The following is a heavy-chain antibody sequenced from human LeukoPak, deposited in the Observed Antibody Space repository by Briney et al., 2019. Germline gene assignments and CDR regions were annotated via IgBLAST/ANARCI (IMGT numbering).Heavy chain of an antibody. CDR2: ISYDGNNK. Sequence: GRSLRLSCAASGFTFSSYGMHWVRQAPGKGLEWVAVISYDGNNKYYADSVKGRFTISRDNSKNTLYLQMNSLRAEDTAVYYCAKDHDYGDYGWYFDLWGRGTLVTVSS. J-gene: IGHJ2*01. CDR1: GFTFSSYG. D-gene: IGHD4-17*01. V-gene: IGHV3-30*18. CDR3: AKDHDYGDYGWYFDL.